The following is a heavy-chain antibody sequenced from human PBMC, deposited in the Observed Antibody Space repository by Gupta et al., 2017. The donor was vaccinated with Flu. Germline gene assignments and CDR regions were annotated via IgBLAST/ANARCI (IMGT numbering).Heavy chain of an antibody. D-gene: IGHD1-20*01. V-gene: IGHV3-23*01. Sequence: SGFIYFNYAMTWVRQAPGKGLEWGSVISQTGDRTFYADSVKGRFTISRDNSRNTLYLKMNSLRAEDTAVYYCAKDTLGITIFDYWGQGTVVTVAS. CDR1: GFIYFNYA. J-gene: IGHJ4*02. CDR3: AKDTLGITIFDY. CDR2: ISQTGDRT.